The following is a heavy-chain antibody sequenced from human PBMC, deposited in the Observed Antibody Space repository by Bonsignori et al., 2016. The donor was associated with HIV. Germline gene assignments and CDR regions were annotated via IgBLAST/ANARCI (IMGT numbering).Heavy chain of an antibody. J-gene: IGHJ4*02. CDR2: ISGSGNTI. V-gene: IGHV3-48*03. D-gene: IGHD1-26*01. CDR3: ARGRLIVGTSTFPLWGY. Sequence: WIRHAPGKGLEWIAYISGSGNTIYYADSVKGRFTISRDNTRNSLYLQMDTLRAEDTAVYYCARGRLIVGTSTFPLWGYWGQGALVTVSS.